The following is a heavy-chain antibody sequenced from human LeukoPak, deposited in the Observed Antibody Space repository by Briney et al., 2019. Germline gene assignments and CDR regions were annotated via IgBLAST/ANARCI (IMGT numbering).Heavy chain of an antibody. D-gene: IGHD2-2*01. V-gene: IGHV3-23*01. CDR2: ISGSGDST. CDR1: GFTFKNAW. J-gene: IGHJ6*02. Sequence: PGGSLRLSCAASGFTFKNAWMSWVRQAPGNGLEWVSSISGSGDSTYYAGSVKGRFTISRDGSRKTLFLQMSSLRAEDTAVYYCVSTRSAVVLPAMGYYYYGMDVWGQGTTVTVSS. CDR3: VSTRSAVVLPAMGYYYYGMDV.